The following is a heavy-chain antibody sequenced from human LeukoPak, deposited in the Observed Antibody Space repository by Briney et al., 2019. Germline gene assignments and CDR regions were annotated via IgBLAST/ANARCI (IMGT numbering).Heavy chain of an antibody. CDR3: AREGRDDVNYYYMDV. J-gene: IGHJ6*03. CDR2: IKQDGSEK. CDR1: GFTFSSYW. V-gene: IGHV3-7*01. Sequence: SGGSLRLSCAASGFTFSSYWMSWVRQAPGKGLEWVANIKQDGSEKYYVDSVKGRFTISRDNAKNSLYLQMNSPRAEDTAVYYCAREGRDDVNYYYMDVWGKGTTVTVSS. D-gene: IGHD1-1*01.